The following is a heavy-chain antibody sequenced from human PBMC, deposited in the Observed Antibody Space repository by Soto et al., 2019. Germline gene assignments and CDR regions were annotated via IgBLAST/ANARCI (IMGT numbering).Heavy chain of an antibody. CDR3: AREXGSWSLGLYSSYHSMDV. J-gene: IGHJ6*02. D-gene: IGHD3-10*01. V-gene: IGHV3-11*01. Sequence: GGSLRLSCAASGFMFSYHYMTWIRQAPGKGLERVSYISNSGHIINSADSVRGRFTISGDNAKNSLYLEMNSLISEDTAAYYCAREXGSWSLGLYSSYHSMDVWGPGTTVTVSS. CDR2: ISNSGHII. CDR1: GFMFSYHY.